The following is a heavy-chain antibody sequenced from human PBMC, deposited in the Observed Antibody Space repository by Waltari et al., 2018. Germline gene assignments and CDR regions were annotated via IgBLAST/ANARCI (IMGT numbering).Heavy chain of an antibody. CDR2: IIPIFGTA. CDR1: GGTFSSYA. Sequence: QVQLVQSGAEVQKPGSSVKVSCKASGGTFSSYAISGVRRAPGQGLEWMGRIIPIFGTANYAQKLQGRVTITTDESTSTAYMEMSSLRSEDTAVYYCARDYIESSGDYFDYWGQGTLVTVSS. D-gene: IGHD3-22*01. CDR3: ARDYIESSGDYFDY. V-gene: IGHV1-69*05. J-gene: IGHJ4*02.